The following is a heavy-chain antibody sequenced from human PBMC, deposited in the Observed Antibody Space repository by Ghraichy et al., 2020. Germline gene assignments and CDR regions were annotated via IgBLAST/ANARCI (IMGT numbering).Heavy chain of an antibody. V-gene: IGHV4-34*01. D-gene: IGHD6-13*01. CDR1: GGSFSGYY. CDR3: ARAIWAAGYFDY. J-gene: IGHJ4*02. Sequence: ETLSLTCAVYGGSFSGYYWSWIRQPPGKGLEWIGEINHSGSTNYNPSLKSRVTISVDTSKNQFSLKLSSVTAADTAVYYCARAIWAAGYFDYWGQGTLVTVSS. CDR2: INHSGST.